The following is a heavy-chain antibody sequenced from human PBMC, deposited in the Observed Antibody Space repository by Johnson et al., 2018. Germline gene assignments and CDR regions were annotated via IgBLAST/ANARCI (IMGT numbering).Heavy chain of an antibody. D-gene: IGHD2-21*02. CDR3: ARDGAYCGGDCYSPEYFQH. CDR2: ISSSSSTI. CDR1: GFTFSSYS. J-gene: IGHJ1*01. V-gene: IGHV3-48*02. Sequence: VQLQESGGGLVQPGGSLRLSCAASGFTFSSYSMNWVRQAPGKGLEWVSYISSSSSTIYYAASVKGRFTISRDNAKNSLYLQMNSLRDEDTAVYYCARDGAYCGGDCYSPEYFQHWGQGTLVTVSS.